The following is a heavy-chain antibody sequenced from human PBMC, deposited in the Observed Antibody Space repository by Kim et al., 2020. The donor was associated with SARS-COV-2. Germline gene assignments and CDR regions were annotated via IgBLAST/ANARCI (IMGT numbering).Heavy chain of an antibody. CDR3: ARGGNTKSFDF. Sequence: TTSAQKSQERVTMTRDPSTSTVYRELSSLRSEDTAVYYCARGGNTKSFDFWGQGTLVTVSS. CDR2: T. V-gene: IGHV1-46*01. J-gene: IGHJ4*02. D-gene: IGHD3-16*01.